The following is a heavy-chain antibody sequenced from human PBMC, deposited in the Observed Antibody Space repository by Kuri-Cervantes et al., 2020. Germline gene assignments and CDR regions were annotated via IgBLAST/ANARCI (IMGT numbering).Heavy chain of an antibody. D-gene: IGHD3-10*01. CDR1: GFTFSSYG. CDR2: ISWNSGSI. J-gene: IGHJ3*02. V-gene: IGHV3-9*01. CDR3: AKDRGYYGSGSYYNAAFDI. Sequence: GGSLRLSCAASGFTFSSYGMHWVRQAPGKGLEWVSGISWNSGSIGYADSVKGRFTISRDNAKNSLYLQMNSLRAEDTAMYYCAKDRGYYGSGSYYNAAFDIWGQGTMVTVSS.